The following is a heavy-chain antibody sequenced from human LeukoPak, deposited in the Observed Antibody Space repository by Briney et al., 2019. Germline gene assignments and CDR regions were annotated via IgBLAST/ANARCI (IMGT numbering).Heavy chain of an antibody. CDR3: ARDSGRARLN. Sequence: GGSLRLSCAVSGFTFGNNWMSWVRQAPGEGLEWVANIKQDGSEKYYVDSVKGRFTISRDNAKNSLFLQMNSLRAEDTAVYYCARDSGRARLNWGQGTLVTVSS. D-gene: IGHD3-10*01. J-gene: IGHJ4*02. V-gene: IGHV3-7*01. CDR1: GFTFGNNW. CDR2: IKQDGSEK.